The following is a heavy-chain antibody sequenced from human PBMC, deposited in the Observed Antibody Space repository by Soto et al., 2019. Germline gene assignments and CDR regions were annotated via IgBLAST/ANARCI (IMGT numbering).Heavy chain of an antibody. CDR3: ARAAKGYCSGGSCYGAPRIYYYYYYMDV. D-gene: IGHD2-15*01. CDR2: INHSGST. CDR1: GGNFSGYY. V-gene: IGHV4-34*01. Sequence: SETLSLTSAVYGGNFSGYYWSWIRQPPGKGLEWIGEINHSGSTNYNPSLKSRVTISVDTSKSQFSLKLSSVTAADTAVYYCARAAKGYCSGGSCYGAPRIYYYYYYMDVWGKGTTVTVSS. J-gene: IGHJ6*03.